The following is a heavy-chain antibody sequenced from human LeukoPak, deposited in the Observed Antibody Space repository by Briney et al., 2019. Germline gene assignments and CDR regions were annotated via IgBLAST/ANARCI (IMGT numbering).Heavy chain of an antibody. CDR1: GGSISSYY. J-gene: IGHJ4*02. V-gene: IGHV4-34*01. CDR2: INHSGST. Sequence: SETLSLTCTVSGGSISSYYWSWIRQPPGKGLEWIGEINHSGSTNYNPSLKSRVTISVDTSKNQFSLKLSSVTAADTAVYYCARGAAHWGQGTLVTVSS. CDR3: ARGAAH.